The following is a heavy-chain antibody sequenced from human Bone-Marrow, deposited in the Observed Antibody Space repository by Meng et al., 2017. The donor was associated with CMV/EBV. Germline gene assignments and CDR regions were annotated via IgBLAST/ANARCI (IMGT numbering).Heavy chain of an antibody. V-gene: IGHV3-7*01. CDR2: IKQDGSEK. D-gene: IGHD6-13*01. CDR1: RFTFSSYW. J-gene: IGHJ4*02. Sequence: GGSLRLSCAASRFTFSSYWMSWVRQAPGKGLEWVANIKQDGSEKYYVDSVKGRFTISRDNAKNSLYLQMNSLRAEDTAVYYCARVHDSSPPNLFDYWGQGTLVTVSS. CDR3: ARVHDSSPPNLFDY.